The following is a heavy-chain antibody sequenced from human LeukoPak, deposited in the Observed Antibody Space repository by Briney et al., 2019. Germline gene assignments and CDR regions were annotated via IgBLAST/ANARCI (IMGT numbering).Heavy chain of an antibody. D-gene: IGHD5-12*01. Sequence: ASVTVSCTASGYTFTGYGISWGRQAPGQGLGRMGWISAYNGNTSYAQKLQGRVTMTTDTSTSTAYMELRSLRSHDSAVYYCTRGIVATAYPFDYWGQGTLGTVSS. V-gene: IGHV1-18*01. CDR2: ISAYNGNT. J-gene: IGHJ4*02. CDR3: TRGIVATAYPFDY. CDR1: GYTFTGYG.